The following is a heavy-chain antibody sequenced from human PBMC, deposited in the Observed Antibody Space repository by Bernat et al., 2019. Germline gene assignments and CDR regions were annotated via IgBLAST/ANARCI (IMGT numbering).Heavy chain of an antibody. V-gene: IGHV1-18*01. CDR3: ARDNREVAVAGTTDY. CDR2: ISAYNGNT. Sequence: QVQLVQSGAEVKKLGASVRFSSRPSVYTLPGYVISWLRQPPGQGLEWMGWISAYNGNTNYAQKLQGRVTMTTDTSTSTAYMELRSLRSDDTAVYYCARDNREVAVAGTTDYWGQGTLVTVSS. D-gene: IGHD6-19*01. J-gene: IGHJ4*02. CDR1: VYTLPGYV.